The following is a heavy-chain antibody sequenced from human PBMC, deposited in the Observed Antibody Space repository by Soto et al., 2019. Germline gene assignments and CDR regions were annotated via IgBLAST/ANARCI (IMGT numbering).Heavy chain of an antibody. CDR1: GGSISSSNW. Sequence: SETLSLTCAVSGGSISSSNWWSWVRQPPGKGLEWIGEIYHSGSTNYNPSLKSRVTISVDKSKNQFSLQLSSVTAADTAVYYCAREPAITMVRGVIMAPDYGMDVWGQGTTVTVSS. V-gene: IGHV4-4*02. D-gene: IGHD3-10*01. CDR2: IYHSGST. CDR3: AREPAITMVRGVIMAPDYGMDV. J-gene: IGHJ6*02.